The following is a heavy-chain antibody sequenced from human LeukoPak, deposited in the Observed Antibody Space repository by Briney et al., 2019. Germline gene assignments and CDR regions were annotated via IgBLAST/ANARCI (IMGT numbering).Heavy chain of an antibody. CDR3: ARVSGYSYISRYFDY. Sequence: SETLSLTCTVSGGSISSYYWSWIRQPPGKGLEWIGEINHSGSTNYNPSLKSRVTISVDTSKNQFSLKLSSVTAADTAVYYCARVSGYSYISRYFDYWGQGTLVTVSS. CDR1: GGSISSYY. CDR2: INHSGST. V-gene: IGHV4-34*01. J-gene: IGHJ4*02. D-gene: IGHD5-18*01.